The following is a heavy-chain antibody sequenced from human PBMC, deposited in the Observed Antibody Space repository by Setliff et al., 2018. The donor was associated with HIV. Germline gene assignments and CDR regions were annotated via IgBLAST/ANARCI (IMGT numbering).Heavy chain of an antibody. Sequence: SETLSLTCAVSAYSISSGYYWGWIRQPPGKGLEWIGSIYHSGSIYHNPSLKSRVTISVDTSKNQFSLKLSSVTAADTAVYYCARHDGTYCGGDCYLLGYFDLWGRGTLVTVSS. CDR2: IYHSGSI. J-gene: IGHJ2*01. D-gene: IGHD2-21*02. CDR3: ARHDGTYCGGDCYLLGYFDL. CDR1: AYSISSGYY. V-gene: IGHV4-38-2*01.